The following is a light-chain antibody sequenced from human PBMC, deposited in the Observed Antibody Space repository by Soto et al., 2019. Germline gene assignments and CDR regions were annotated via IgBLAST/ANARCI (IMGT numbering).Light chain of an antibody. CDR1: QSISSY. CDR3: QQSYSTLPFT. Sequence: DIQMTQSPSSLSASVGDRVTITCRASQSISSYLNWYQQKPGKAPKLLIYAASSLQSGVPSRFSGSGSGTDFTLTISSLQPEDFATYYCQQSYSTLPFTFGPGTKVDSK. CDR2: AAS. J-gene: IGKJ3*01. V-gene: IGKV1-39*01.